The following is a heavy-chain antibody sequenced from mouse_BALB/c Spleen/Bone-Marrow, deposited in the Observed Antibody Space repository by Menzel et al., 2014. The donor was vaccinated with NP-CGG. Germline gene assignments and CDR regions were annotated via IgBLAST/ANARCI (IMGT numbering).Heavy chain of an antibody. CDR3: ARGNGYHFDY. Sequence: VQLQQSGPSLVKPSQTLSLACSVTGDSITSSYWNWIRKFPGNKLEYMGYISYSGNAYYNPSLKSRISLTRDTSKNQYYLQLNSVTTEDTAIYFCARGNGYHFDYWGQGTTLTVSS. CDR1: GDSITSSY. CDR2: ISYSGNA. D-gene: IGHD1-2*01. J-gene: IGHJ2*01. V-gene: IGHV3-8*02.